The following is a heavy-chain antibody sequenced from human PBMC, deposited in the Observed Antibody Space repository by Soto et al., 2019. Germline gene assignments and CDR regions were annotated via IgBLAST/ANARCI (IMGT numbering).Heavy chain of an antibody. CDR3: ARGKLSDYVWGSYRYHFDY. Sequence: SSETLSLPCAVYGGPSSGYYWSWIRKPPGKGLEWIGEINHSGSTNYNPSLKSRVTISVDTSKNQFSLKLSSVTAADTAVYYCARGKLSDYVWGSYRYHFDYWGQGTVVTVSS. J-gene: IGHJ4*02. CDR2: INHSGST. V-gene: IGHV4-34*01. CDR1: GGPSSGYY. D-gene: IGHD3-16*02.